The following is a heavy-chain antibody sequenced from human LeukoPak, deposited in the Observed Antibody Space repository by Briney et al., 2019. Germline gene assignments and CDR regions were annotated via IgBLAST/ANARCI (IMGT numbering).Heavy chain of an antibody. CDR3: ARRGSAYDY. J-gene: IGHJ4*02. Sequence: GGSLRLSCAASGFTFSDYPMHWVRQAPGKGLEYVSAISSSGGSTYYADSVKGRFTISRDNSKNTVYLQVGRLRAEDMAVYYCARRGSAYDYWGQGTLVTVSS. V-gene: IGHV3-64*02. D-gene: IGHD3-10*01. CDR2: ISSSGGST. CDR1: GFTFSDYP.